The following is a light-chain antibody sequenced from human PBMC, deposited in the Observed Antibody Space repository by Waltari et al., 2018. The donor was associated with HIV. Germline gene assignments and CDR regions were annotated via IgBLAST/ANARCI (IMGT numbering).Light chain of an antibody. V-gene: IGLV1-44*01. Sequence: QSVLTQPPSASGPPGQRVTISCSGSNSNIGSNTVSWFQQLPGTAPKLLIYLNNQRPSWVPDRLSGSKSGTSASLAISGLQSEDEAHYYCAAWDDSLNGRIFGGGTKLTVL. CDR2: LNN. CDR1: NSNIGSNT. J-gene: IGLJ2*01. CDR3: AAWDDSLNGRI.